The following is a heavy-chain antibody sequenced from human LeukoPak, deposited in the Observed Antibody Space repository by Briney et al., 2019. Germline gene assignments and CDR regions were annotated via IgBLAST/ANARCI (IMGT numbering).Heavy chain of an antibody. CDR2: INPSGGST. Sequence: ASVKVSCKASGYTFTSYYMHWVRQAPGQGLEWMGIINPSGGSTSYAQKFQGRVTMTRDMSTSTVYMDLSSLRSEDTAVYYCARSFSRRGSSSSWSGHPRFDYWGQGTLVTVSS. CDR3: ARSFSRRGSSSSWSGHPRFDY. J-gene: IGHJ4*02. D-gene: IGHD6-13*01. CDR1: GYTFTSYY. V-gene: IGHV1-46*01.